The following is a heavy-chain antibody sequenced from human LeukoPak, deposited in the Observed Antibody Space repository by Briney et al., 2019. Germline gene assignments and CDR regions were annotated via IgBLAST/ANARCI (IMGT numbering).Heavy chain of an antibody. CDR2: IYYSGST. CDR3: ARALDY. CDR1: GGSISSYY. J-gene: IGHJ4*02. V-gene: IGHV4-59*12. Sequence: SETLSLTCTVSGGSISSYYWSWIRQPPGKGLEWIGYIYYSGSTNYNPSLKSRVTISVDTSKNQFSLKLSSVTAADTAVYYCARALDYWGQGTLATVSS.